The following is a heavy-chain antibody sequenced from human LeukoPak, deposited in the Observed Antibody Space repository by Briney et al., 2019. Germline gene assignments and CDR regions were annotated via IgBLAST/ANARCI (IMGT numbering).Heavy chain of an antibody. D-gene: IGHD4-17*01. J-gene: IGHJ3*02. V-gene: IGHV3-23*01. CDR2: ISGSGGNT. Sequence: GESLRLSCAASGFTFSSYGMAWVHQAPGKGLEWVSAISGSGGNTYYADSVKGRFTISRDNSKNTLSVQMDSLRAEDTAVYYCAKNYGDYMAGAFDIWGQGTMVTVSS. CDR3: AKNYGDYMAGAFDI. CDR1: GFTFSSYG.